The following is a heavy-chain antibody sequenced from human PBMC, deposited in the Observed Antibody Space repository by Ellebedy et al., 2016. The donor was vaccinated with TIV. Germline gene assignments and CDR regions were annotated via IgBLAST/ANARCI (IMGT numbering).Heavy chain of an antibody. CDR2: INPAESGR. J-gene: IGHJ4*02. V-gene: IGHV3-7*01. D-gene: IGHD5-18*01. Sequence: PGGSLRLSCAASGFTFSSYWMTWVRQAPGKGLEWVANINPAESGRYLVGSVKGRFTISRDNTKNSLYLQMSSLRAEDTAVYYCARAGRYNFDSWGQGTLVTVSS. CDR3: ARAGRYNFDS. CDR1: GFTFSSYW.